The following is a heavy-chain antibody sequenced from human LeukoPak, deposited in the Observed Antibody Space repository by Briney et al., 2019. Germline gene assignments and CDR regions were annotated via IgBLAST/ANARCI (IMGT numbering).Heavy chain of an antibody. CDR2: IYYSGST. D-gene: IGHD4-17*01. J-gene: IGHJ4*02. CDR1: GGSISSGDYY. CDR3: AREGDYGDYHLDY. V-gene: IGHV4-30-4*01. Sequence: SETLSLTCTVSGGSISSGDYYWSWLRQPPGKGLEWIGYIYYSGSTYYNPSLKSRVTISVDTSKNQFSLRLNSVTAADTAVYYCAREGDYGDYHLDYWGQGTLVTVSS.